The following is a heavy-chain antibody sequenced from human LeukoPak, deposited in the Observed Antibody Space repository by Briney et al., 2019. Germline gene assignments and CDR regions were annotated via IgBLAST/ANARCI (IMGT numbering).Heavy chain of an antibody. Sequence: SSETLSLTCTVSGGSISSSSYYWGWIRQPPGKGLEWIGSIYYSGSTYYNPSLKSRVTISVDTSKNQFSLKLSSVTAADTAVYYCARVEAVAGLGYWGQGTLVTVSS. D-gene: IGHD6-19*01. J-gene: IGHJ4*02. CDR2: IYYSGST. CDR1: GGSISSSSYY. V-gene: IGHV4-39*07. CDR3: ARVEAVAGLGY.